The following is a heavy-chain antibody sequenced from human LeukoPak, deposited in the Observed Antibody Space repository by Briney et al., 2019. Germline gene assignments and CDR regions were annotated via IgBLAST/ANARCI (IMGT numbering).Heavy chain of an antibody. CDR3: ARDYGGSSPFDY. Sequence: GGSLRLSCATSGFTFHDYDMHWVRQAPGKGLEWVAFIQFDGSNKYYADSVKGRFTISRDNAKNSLYLQMNSLRAEDTAVYYCARDYGGSSPFDYWGQGTLVTVSS. CDR2: IQFDGSNK. V-gene: IGHV3-30*02. D-gene: IGHD4-23*01. CDR1: GFTFHDYD. J-gene: IGHJ4*02.